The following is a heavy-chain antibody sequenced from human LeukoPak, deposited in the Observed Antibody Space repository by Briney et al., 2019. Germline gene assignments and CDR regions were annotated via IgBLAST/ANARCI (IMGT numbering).Heavy chain of an antibody. V-gene: IGHV4-30-2*02. CDR3: ARDHKGGDGADAFDL. D-gene: IGHD5-24*01. J-gene: IGHJ3*01. CDR1: GGSISSGGYY. Sequence: PSQTLSLTCTVSGGSISSGGYYWSWIRQPPGKGLEWIGYIYHSGSTYYNPSLKSRVTISVDTSKNQFSLKLSSVTAADTALYYCARDHKGGDGADAFDLWGHGTMVTVSS. CDR2: IYHSGST.